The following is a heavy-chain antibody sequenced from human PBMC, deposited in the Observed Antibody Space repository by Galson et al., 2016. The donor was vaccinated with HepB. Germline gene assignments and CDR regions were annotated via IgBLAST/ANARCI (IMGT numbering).Heavy chain of an antibody. D-gene: IGHD3-10*01. CDR3: ARLYFGSGGAVDY. CDR2: IGGGGGNT. J-gene: IGHJ4*02. Sequence: SLRLSCAASGFTFSHYAMAWVRQAPGKGLEWVSTIGGGGGNTHYADSVKGRFTVSRDNSKNTLYLQMNSLRAEDTAVYYCARLYFGSGGAVDYWGQGTLVTVSS. V-gene: IGHV3-23*01. CDR1: GFTFSHYA.